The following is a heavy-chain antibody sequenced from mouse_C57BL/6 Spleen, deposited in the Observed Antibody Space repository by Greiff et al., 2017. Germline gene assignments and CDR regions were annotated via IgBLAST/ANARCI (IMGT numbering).Heavy chain of an antibody. CDR3: ARRGDSSGYGY. D-gene: IGHD3-2*02. CDR2: IYPGSGNT. J-gene: IGHJ2*01. V-gene: IGHV1-76*01. CDR1: GYTFTDYY. Sequence: QVQLQQSGAELVRPGASVTLSCKASGYTFTDYYINWVKQRPGQGLEWIARIYPGSGNTYYNEKFKGKATLTAEKSSSTAYMQLSSLTSEDSAVYCCARRGDSSGYGYWGQGTTLTVSS.